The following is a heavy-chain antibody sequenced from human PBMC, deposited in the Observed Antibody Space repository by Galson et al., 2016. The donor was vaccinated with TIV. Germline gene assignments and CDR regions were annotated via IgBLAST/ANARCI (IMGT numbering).Heavy chain of an antibody. CDR3: ARDRVIDATYYYYYFGLDV. J-gene: IGHJ6*02. CDR2: ISDTRNT. CDR1: GLSVSINY. V-gene: IGHV3-66*03. Sequence: SLRLSCAVSGLSVSINYMTWVRQAPGQGLEWDSLISDTRNTYSADSVRGRFTISRDNSTNTLYLQMNSLTIEDTAGYYCARDRVIDATYYYYYFGLDVLGQGTAVTVAS. D-gene: IGHD2-21*01.